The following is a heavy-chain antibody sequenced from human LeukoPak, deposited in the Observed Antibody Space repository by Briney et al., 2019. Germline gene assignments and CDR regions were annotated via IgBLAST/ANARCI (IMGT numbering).Heavy chain of an antibody. J-gene: IGHJ3*02. Sequence: AWGSLRLSCAASGFTFSSYEMNWVRQAPGKGLVWVSRINSDGSSTSYADSVRGRFTISRDNAKNTLYLQMNSLRAEDTAVYYCARVGYSSGWYSLRAFDIWGQGTMVTVSS. D-gene: IGHD6-19*01. CDR2: INSDGSST. CDR1: GFTFSSYE. V-gene: IGHV3-74*01. CDR3: ARVGYSSGWYSLRAFDI.